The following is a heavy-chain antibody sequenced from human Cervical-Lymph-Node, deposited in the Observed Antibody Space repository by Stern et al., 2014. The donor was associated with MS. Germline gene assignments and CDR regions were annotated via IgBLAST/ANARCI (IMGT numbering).Heavy chain of an antibody. J-gene: IGHJ4*02. V-gene: IGHV1-2*02. CDR3: ARQTVVLDY. CDR2: INPNSGDT. D-gene: IGHD2-2*01. Sequence: QVQLVQSGAEVKKPGASVKVSCKASGYTLTGYYMHWVRQAPGQSLEWMGWINPNSGDTNYAQKFLGRVTMTRDTSTSTAYMELSRLRSDDTAVYYCARQTVVLDYWGQGTLVTVSS. CDR1: GYTLTGYY.